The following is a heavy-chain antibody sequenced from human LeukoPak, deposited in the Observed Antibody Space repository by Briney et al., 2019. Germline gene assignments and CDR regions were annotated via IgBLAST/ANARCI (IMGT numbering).Heavy chain of an antibody. J-gene: IGHJ4*02. Sequence: GASLKVSCKASGYTFTSYNMHWLRQAPGQGLKWMGIINPSGGSTSYAQKFQGRVTMTRDTSTSTVYMELSSLRSEDTAVYYCARDLCSGGSCYSVGIDYWGQGTLVTVSS. CDR1: GYTFTSYN. CDR2: INPSGGST. D-gene: IGHD2-15*01. CDR3: ARDLCSGGSCYSVGIDY. V-gene: IGHV1-46*01.